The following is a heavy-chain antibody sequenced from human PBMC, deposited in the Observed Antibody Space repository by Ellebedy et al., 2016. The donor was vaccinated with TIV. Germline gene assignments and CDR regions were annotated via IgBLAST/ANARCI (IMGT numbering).Heavy chain of an antibody. Sequence: GGSLRLXXVASGFTFDTYAMDWVRQAPGKGLEWVSAISGSDDTTYYADSVRGRFTISRDNSKNTLYLQMNSLRAEDTALYYCAKEGCTRATCYTNSWGRGTLVTVSS. CDR2: ISGSDDTT. CDR1: GFTFDTYA. D-gene: IGHD2-2*02. V-gene: IGHV3-23*01. CDR3: AKEGCTRATCYTNS. J-gene: IGHJ4*02.